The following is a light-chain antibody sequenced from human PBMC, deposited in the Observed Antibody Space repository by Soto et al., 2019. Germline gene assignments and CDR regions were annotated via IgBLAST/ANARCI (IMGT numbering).Light chain of an antibody. CDR1: QRISSY. Sequence: DIQMTQSPSSLSASVGDRVTITCRASQRISSYLNWYQQKPGKAPKLLIYAASSLQSGVPSRFSGSGSVTDFTLTISSLQPEDFATYYCQQSYSTPYTVGQGNKLEIK. J-gene: IGKJ2*01. CDR2: AAS. V-gene: IGKV1-39*01. CDR3: QQSYSTPYT.